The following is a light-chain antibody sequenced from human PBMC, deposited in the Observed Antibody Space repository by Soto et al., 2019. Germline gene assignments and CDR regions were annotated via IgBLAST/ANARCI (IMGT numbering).Light chain of an antibody. J-gene: IGLJ2*01. CDR2: TNN. CDR3: AAWDDSLNGVV. Sequence: QSVLTQSPSTSGTPGQRVTISCSGSTSNIGSNAVNWYLQLPGTAPKLLIHTNNQRPSGVPDRFSGSKSGTSASLAIGGLQSEDEADYYCAAWDDSLNGVVFGGGTKLTVL. CDR1: TSNIGSNA. V-gene: IGLV1-44*01.